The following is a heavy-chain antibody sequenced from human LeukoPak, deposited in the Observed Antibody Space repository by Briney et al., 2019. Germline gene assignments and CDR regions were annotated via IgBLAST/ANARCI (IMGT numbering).Heavy chain of an antibody. CDR2: ISGNGVST. CDR1: GFTFSTYP. CDR3: VKDFGSRWSNWFDL. V-gene: IGHV3-64D*06. D-gene: IGHD6-13*01. J-gene: IGHJ5*02. Sequence: QSGGSLRLYCSASGFTFSTYPMHWVRQGPGKGLEYVSAISGNGVSTYYADSVKGRFIISRDNSKNTLYLQMRSLRTEDTAVYYCVKDFGSRWSNWFDLWGQGTLVTVSS.